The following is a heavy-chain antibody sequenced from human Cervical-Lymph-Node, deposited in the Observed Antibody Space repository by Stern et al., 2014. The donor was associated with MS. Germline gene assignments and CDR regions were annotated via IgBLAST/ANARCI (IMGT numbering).Heavy chain of an antibody. V-gene: IGHV3-53*01. J-gene: IGHJ4*02. Sequence: EVQLVESGGGVIQPGGSLRLSCTASGFTVSRAYMTWVRQAPGKGLEWVELITNVGSTFYTDSVKGRFTISRDDSKNTVYLHMTSLRAEDTAMYYCARDTSSPERSDWWGQGTLVTVSS. CDR1: GFTVSRAY. CDR3: ARDTSSPERSDW. CDR2: ITNVGST. D-gene: IGHD1-1*01.